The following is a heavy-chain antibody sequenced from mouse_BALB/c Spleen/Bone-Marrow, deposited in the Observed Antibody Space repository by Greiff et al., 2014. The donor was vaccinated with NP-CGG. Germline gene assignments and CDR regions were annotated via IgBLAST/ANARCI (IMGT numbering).Heavy chain of an antibody. CDR1: GYTFTSYY. J-gene: IGHJ4*01. V-gene: IGHV1S56*01. D-gene: IGHD6-2*01. CDR2: IYPGNVNT. CDR3: ARSLSRYAMDY. Sequence: QVQLKESGPELVKPGASVRISCKASGYTFTSYYIHWVKQRPGQGLEWIGWIYPGNVNTKYNEKFKGKATLTAGKSSSTAYMQLSSLTSEDSAVYFCARSLSRYAMDYWGQGTSVTVSS.